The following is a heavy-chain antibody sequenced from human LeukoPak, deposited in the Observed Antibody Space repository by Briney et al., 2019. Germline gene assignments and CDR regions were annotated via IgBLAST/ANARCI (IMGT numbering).Heavy chain of an antibody. D-gene: IGHD2-2*01. CDR1: GFIFSSFA. Sequence: GGSLRLSCVDSGFIFSSFAMSWVRQAPGKGLECVSIISSSGGTTYYADSVKGRFTVSRDNSKNTLYLQMNSLRAEDTAVYYCANGYCSSTSCYQRNAFDIWGQGTMVTVSS. CDR2: ISSSGGTT. V-gene: IGHV3-23*01. CDR3: ANGYCSSTSCYQRNAFDI. J-gene: IGHJ3*02.